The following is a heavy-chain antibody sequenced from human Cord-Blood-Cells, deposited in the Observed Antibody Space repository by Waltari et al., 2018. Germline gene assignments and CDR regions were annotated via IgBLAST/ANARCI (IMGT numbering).Heavy chain of an antibody. CDR3: ARSGDYGDYDL. J-gene: IGHJ2*01. CDR2: IYHSGST. V-gene: IGHV4-38-2*01. D-gene: IGHD3-16*01. Sequence: QVQLQESGPGLVKPSETLSLTCAVSGYSISRGYYWGWIRQPPGKGLEWIGSIYHSGSTYYNPSLKSRVTISVDTSKNQFSLKLSSVTAADTAVYYCARSGDYGDYDLWGRGTLVTVSS. CDR1: GYSISRGYY.